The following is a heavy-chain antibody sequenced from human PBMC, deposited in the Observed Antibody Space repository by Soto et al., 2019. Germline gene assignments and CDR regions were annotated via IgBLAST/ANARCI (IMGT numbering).Heavy chain of an antibody. D-gene: IGHD1-26*01. CDR3: ARDLRVGAASDY. CDR1: GYTFTSYA. Sequence: QVQLVQSGAEVKKPGVSVKVSCKASGYTFTSYAMHWVRQAPGQRLEWMGWINAGNGNTKYSQKFQGRVTITRDTSASTAYMELSSLRSEDTAVYYCARDLRVGAASDYWGQGTLVTVSS. V-gene: IGHV1-3*01. J-gene: IGHJ4*02. CDR2: INAGNGNT.